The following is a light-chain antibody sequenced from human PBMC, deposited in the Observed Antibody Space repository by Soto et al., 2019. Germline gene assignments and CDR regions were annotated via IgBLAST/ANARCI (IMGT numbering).Light chain of an antibody. CDR1: QTISNT. V-gene: IGKV3-15*01. CDR3: QYYNNCLAT. J-gene: IGKJ4*01. CDR2: AAS. Sequence: EVVMTQSPATLSVSPGDKVSLSCRANQTISNTLAWYQQKPGQAPRLLIYAASTRATGVAARFSGSGSGTESTLTISSLQSEDFTIYYCQYYNNCLATFGGGTKVEIK.